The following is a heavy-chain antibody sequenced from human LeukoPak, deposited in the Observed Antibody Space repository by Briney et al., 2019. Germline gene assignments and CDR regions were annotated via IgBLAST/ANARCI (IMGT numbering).Heavy chain of an antibody. Sequence: GASVKVSCKTSGYSFNSHHVHWVRQAPGQGLEWMGISFFHDGSTSNTQKFQGRVTMTRDTSTSTVYMELSSLRSEDTAVYYCARDSGNYHYDMDVRGQGTTVIVSS. CDR3: ARDSGNYHYDMDV. D-gene: IGHD3-10*01. V-gene: IGHV1-46*02. CDR2: SFFHDGST. CDR1: GYSFNSHH. J-gene: IGHJ6*02.